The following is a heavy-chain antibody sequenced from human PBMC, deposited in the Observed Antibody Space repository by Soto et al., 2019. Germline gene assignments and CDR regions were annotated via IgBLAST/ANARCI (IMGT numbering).Heavy chain of an antibody. CDR1: ACSIRCGDHD. D-gene: IGHD7-27*01. CDR2: IDHSGSA. CDR3: DGELGTFYFDH. V-gene: IGHV4-30-4*01. Sequence: QVQLQESGPGLVKPSQTLALTCTVSACSIRCGDHDWAGIRQRPGKGLEWIGYIDHSGSAYYNPSLKGRATISIDTSNNQFSLKMTSVTAADTAVYYCDGELGTFYFDHWGQGTLVPVSS. J-gene: IGHJ4*02.